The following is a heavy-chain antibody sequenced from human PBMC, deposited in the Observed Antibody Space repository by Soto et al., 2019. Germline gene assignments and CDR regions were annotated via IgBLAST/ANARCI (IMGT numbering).Heavy chain of an antibody. D-gene: IGHD2-2*01. J-gene: IGHJ5*02. CDR2: IIPIFGTT. CDR3: ARVVPGAEAWFGP. Sequence: QEQLVQSGAEVKKPGSSVKVSCKASGGTFSSYDISWVRQAPGQGLEWMGGIIPIFGTTNYAQKFQGRVTITADESTSTGYMDLSSLRSEDTAVYYCARVVPGAEAWFGPWGQGTLVTVSS. V-gene: IGHV1-69*01. CDR1: GGTFSSYD.